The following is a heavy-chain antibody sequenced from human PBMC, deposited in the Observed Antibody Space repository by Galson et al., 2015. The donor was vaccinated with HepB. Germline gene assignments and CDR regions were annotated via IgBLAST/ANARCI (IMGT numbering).Heavy chain of an antibody. CDR2: IKGDGSEK. CDR3: ARDDRFGWRTDY. V-gene: IGHV3-7*03. Sequence: SLRLSCAASGFTFSIYWMSWVRQAPGKGLEWVANIKGDGSEKYYVDSVKGRFTIFRDNVKNSLYLHMNSLRVEDTAVYYCARDDRFGWRTDYWGQGILVTVSS. CDR1: GFTFSIYW. J-gene: IGHJ4*02. D-gene: IGHD5-18*01.